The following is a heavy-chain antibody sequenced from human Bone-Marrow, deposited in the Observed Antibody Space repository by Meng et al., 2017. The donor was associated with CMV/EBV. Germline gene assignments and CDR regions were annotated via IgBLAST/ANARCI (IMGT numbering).Heavy chain of an antibody. CDR2: IRQDGSEK. CDR1: GFTFSASW. V-gene: IGHV3-7*01. Sequence: GESLKISCAASGFTFSASWMSWVRQAPGKSLEWVANIRQDGSEKYYVDSVKGRFTISRDNAKNSLYLQMNSLRAEDTAVYYCARVPPPRCTEGVCYPYFDYWGQGTWVTGYS. D-gene: IGHD2-8*01. J-gene: IGHJ4*02. CDR3: ARVPPPRCTEGVCYPYFDY.